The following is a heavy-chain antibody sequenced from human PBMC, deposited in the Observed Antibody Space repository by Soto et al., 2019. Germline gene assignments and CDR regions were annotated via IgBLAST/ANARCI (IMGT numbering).Heavy chain of an antibody. J-gene: IGHJ5*02. Sequence: SETLSLTCTVSGGSISSSSYYWGWIRQPPGKGLEWIGSIYYSGSTYYNPSLKCRVTISVDTSKNQFSLKLSSVTAADTAVYYCARVLRFLEWSWGQGTLVTVSS. CDR1: GGSISSSSYY. CDR3: ARVLRFLEWS. V-gene: IGHV4-39*01. D-gene: IGHD3-3*01. CDR2: IYYSGST.